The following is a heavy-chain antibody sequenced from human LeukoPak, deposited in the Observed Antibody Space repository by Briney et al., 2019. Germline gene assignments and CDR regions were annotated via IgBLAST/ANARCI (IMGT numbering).Heavy chain of an antibody. V-gene: IGHV1-2*02. CDR2: INPNSGGT. J-gene: IGHJ4*02. CDR3: ARDPDSSGYYVTDY. Sequence: ASVKVSCKASGYTFTGYYMHWVRQAPGQGLEWMGWINPNSGGTNYAQEFQGRVTMTRDTSISTAYMELSRLRSDDTAVYYCARDPDSSGYYVTDYWGQGTLVTVSS. CDR1: GYTFTGYY. D-gene: IGHD3-22*01.